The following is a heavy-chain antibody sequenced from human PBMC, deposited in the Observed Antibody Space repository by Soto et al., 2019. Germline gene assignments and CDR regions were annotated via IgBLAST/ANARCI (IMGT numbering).Heavy chain of an antibody. CDR2: IYYSGST. D-gene: IGHD1-26*01. CDR3: AKEGGNHYYYYAMDV. Sequence: PSETLSLTCTVSGGSISSSSYYWGWIRQPPGKGLEWIGSIYYSGSTYYNPSLKSRVTISVDTSKNQFSLKLSSVTAADTAVYYCAKEGGNHYYYYAMDVWGQGTTVTVS. V-gene: IGHV4-39*02. CDR1: GGSISSSSYY. J-gene: IGHJ6*02.